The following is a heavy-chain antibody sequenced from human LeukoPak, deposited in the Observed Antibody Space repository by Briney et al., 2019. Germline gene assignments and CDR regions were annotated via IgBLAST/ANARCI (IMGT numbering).Heavy chain of an antibody. CDR3: ARHFVTHPHYFDY. V-gene: IGHV4-59*08. Sequence: PSETLSLTCTVSGGSISSYYWNWIRQPPGKGLEWIAFIYYSGSTKYNPSLKSRVTISVDTSKNQFSLRLSSVTAADTAVYYCARHFVTHPHYFDYWGQGTLVTVSS. J-gene: IGHJ4*02. CDR2: IYYSGST. D-gene: IGHD2-21*01. CDR1: GGSISSYY.